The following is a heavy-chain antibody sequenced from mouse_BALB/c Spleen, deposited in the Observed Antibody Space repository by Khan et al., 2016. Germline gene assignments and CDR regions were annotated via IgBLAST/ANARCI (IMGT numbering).Heavy chain of an antibody. CDR1: GFDFSRYW. J-gene: IGHJ4*01. CDR2: INPGSSTI. Sequence: EVQLQESGGGLVQPGGSLNLSCAASGFDFSRYWMSWARQAPGKGQEWIGEINPGSSTINYTPSLKDKFIISRDNAKNTLYLQMSKVRSEDTALYYCARLRGPYYAMDYWGQGTSVTVSS. CDR3: ARLRGPYYAMDY. V-gene: IGHV4-2*02.